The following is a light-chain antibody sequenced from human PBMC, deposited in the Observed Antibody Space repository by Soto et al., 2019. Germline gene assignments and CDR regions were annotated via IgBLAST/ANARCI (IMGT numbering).Light chain of an antibody. CDR1: QSIGTW. V-gene: IGKV1-5*01. Sequence: DIQVTQSPATLSAFVGDRVTISCRARQSIGTWLAWYQQKPGKATKLLIYDAPTLESGVPSRFSGSGSGTEFTLTISSLQPEYVATYYCQEYNSYPVSFGQGTRLDI. J-gene: IGKJ5*01. CDR3: QEYNSYPVS. CDR2: DAP.